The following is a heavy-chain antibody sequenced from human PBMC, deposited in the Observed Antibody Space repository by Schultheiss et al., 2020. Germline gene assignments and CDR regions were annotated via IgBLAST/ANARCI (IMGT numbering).Heavy chain of an antibody. J-gene: IGHJ4*02. CDR2: IYYSGST. V-gene: IGHV4-59*12. CDR3: ARAQSDLDPCLDY. CDR1: GGSISSYY. Sequence: SQTLSLTCTVSGGSISSYYWSWIRQPPGKGLEWIGYIYYSGSTYYNPSLKSRVTISVDTSKNQFSLKLSSVTAADTAVYYCARAQSDLDPCLDYWGQGTLVTVSS.